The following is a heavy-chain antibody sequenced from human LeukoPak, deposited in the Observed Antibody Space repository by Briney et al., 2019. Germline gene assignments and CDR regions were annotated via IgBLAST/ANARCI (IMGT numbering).Heavy chain of an antibody. D-gene: IGHD3-3*01. V-gene: IGHV1-18*01. J-gene: IGHJ4*02. CDR1: GYTFTTYT. CDR3: AREWLLDDFWSGYFDY. CDR2: ISGYDGNT. Sequence: ASVKVSCKASGYTFTTYTLTWVRQAPGQGLEWMGWISGYDGNTNYAPKFQGRVTITADKSTSTAYMELSSLRSEDTAVYYCAREWLLDDFWSGYFDYWGQGTLVTVSS.